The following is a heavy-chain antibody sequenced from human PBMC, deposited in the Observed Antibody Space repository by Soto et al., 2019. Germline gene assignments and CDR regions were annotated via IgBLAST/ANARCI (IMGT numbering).Heavy chain of an antibody. D-gene: IGHD5-18*01. CDR1: GFTFGSYA. Sequence: QVQLVESGGGVVQPGRSLRLSCAASGFTFGSYAMHWVRQAPGKGLEGVAVISYDGSNKYYADYGKGRFTISRDNSKNTLYLQRTSLRCEDTAVYYCARDKTRYSYGLSHLMGSDYYYFYGMDGWGQATTDAVSS. J-gene: IGHJ6*02. V-gene: IGHV3-30-3*01. CDR3: ARDKTRYSYGLSHLMGSDYYYFYGMDG. CDR2: ISYDGSNK.